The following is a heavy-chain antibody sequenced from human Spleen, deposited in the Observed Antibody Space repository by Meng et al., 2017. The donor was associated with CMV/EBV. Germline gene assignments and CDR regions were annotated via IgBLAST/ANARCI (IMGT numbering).Heavy chain of an antibody. J-gene: IGHJ5*02. CDR3: AREALQLRHNWFDP. CDR2: VSRSTGGS. CDR1: FTVFY. D-gene: IGHD6-13*01. V-gene: IGHV1-2*02. Sequence: FTVFYMHWLRQAPGHGLGGMGGVSRSTGGSRIAQKFQGRVTMTRDMSINTAYMEVTGLTSDDTAVYYCAREALQLRHNWFDPWGQRTLVTVSS.